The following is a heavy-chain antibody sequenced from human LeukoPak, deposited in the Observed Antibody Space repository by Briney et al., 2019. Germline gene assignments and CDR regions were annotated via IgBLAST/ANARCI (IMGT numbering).Heavy chain of an antibody. CDR3: ARGKWELPMRDDAFDI. D-gene: IGHD1-26*01. CDR2: ISYDGSNK. Sequence: GGSLRLSCAASGFTFSSYAMHWVRQAPGKGLEWVAVISYDGSNKYYADSVKGRFTISRDNAKNSLYLQMNSLRAEDTVVYYCARGKWELPMRDDAFDIWGQGTMVTVSS. J-gene: IGHJ3*02. CDR1: GFTFSSYA. V-gene: IGHV3-30*04.